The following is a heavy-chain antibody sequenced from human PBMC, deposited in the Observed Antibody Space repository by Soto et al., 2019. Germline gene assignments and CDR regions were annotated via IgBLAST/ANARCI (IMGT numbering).Heavy chain of an antibody. CDR1: GFTFSSYA. V-gene: IGHV3-23*01. Sequence: PGGSLRLSCAASGFTFSSYAMTWVRQAPGKGLEWVSSIIGGGGSIYNADSAKGRFTISRDNSKNTLYLQMNSLRAEDTAVYYCAKESRYNDTVRAFDMWGQGTMVTISS. D-gene: IGHD3-16*02. J-gene: IGHJ3*02. CDR3: AKESRYNDTVRAFDM. CDR2: IIGGGGSI.